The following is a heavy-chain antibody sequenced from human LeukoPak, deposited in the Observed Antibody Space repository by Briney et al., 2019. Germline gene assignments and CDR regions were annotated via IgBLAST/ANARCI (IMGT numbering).Heavy chain of an antibody. CDR3: ARVSDPGVASGYLDY. CDR1: GGSISSGGYY. V-gene: IGHV4-31*03. J-gene: IGHJ4*03. CDR2: IFYSGST. D-gene: IGHD2-15*01. Sequence: PSETLSLTCTVSGGSISSGGYYWSWIRQHPGKGLEWVGYIFYSGSTYYNLSLKSRVLISVDTSKSQFSLKLSSVTAADTAVYYCARVSDPGVASGYLDYWGQGALVTVSS.